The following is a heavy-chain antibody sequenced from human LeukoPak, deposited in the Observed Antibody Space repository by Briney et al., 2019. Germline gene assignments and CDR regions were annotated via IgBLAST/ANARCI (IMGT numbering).Heavy chain of an antibody. Sequence: ASVKVSCKASGYTFTSYGISWVRQAPGQGLEWMGWISAYNGNTNYAQKLQGRVTMTTDTSTSTAYMELSSLRSEDTAVYYCASSRRTYNRRVAFDIWGQGTMVTVSS. CDR2: ISAYNGNT. CDR1: GYTFTSYG. V-gene: IGHV1-18*01. D-gene: IGHD1-20*01. J-gene: IGHJ3*02. CDR3: ASSRRTYNRRVAFDI.